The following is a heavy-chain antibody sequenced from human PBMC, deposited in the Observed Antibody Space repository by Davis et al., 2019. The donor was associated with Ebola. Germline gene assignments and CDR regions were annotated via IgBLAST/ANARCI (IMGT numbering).Heavy chain of an antibody. V-gene: IGHV4-59*08. CDR3: ARENRMIRGGNWFDP. Sequence: PSETLSLTCTVSGGSISSYYWSWIRQPPGKGLEWIGYIYYSGSTNYNPSLKSRVTISVDTSKNQFSLKLSSVTAADTAVYYCARENRMIRGGNWFDPWGQGTLVTVSS. D-gene: IGHD3-10*01. CDR2: IYYSGST. J-gene: IGHJ5*02. CDR1: GGSISSYY.